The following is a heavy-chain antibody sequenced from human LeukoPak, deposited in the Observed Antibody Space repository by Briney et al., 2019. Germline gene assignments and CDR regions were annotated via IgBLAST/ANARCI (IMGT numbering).Heavy chain of an antibody. CDR1: GYSFTSNY. CDR3: ARDQEAFDY. J-gene: IGHJ4*02. V-gene: IGHV1-46*01. Sequence: ASVKVSCKASGYSFTSNYIHWVRQAPGQGLEWMGMIYPRDGSTSYAQKFQGRVTVTRDTSPSTVHMELSGLRSEDTAVYYCARDQEAFDYWGQGTLVTVSS. CDR2: IYPRDGST.